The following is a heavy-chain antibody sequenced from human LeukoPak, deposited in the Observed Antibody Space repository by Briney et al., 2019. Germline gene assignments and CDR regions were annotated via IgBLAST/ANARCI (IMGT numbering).Heavy chain of an antibody. Sequence: ASVKVSCKASGYTFTGYYMHWVRQAPGQGLEWMGWINPNSGGTNYAQKFQGRVTMTRDTSISTAYMELSRLRSDDTAVYYCARERPFDDTTGMDVWGQGTTVTVSS. V-gene: IGHV1-2*02. J-gene: IGHJ6*02. CDR1: GYTFTGYY. CDR2: INPNSGGT. CDR3: ARERPFDDTTGMDV. D-gene: IGHD3-22*01.